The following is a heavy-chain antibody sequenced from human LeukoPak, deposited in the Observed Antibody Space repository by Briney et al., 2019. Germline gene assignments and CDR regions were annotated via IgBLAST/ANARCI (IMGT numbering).Heavy chain of an antibody. V-gene: IGHV4-59*01. D-gene: IGHD6-13*01. CDR3: ARDGYSSSWQAFDY. CDR1: VCFLSSYY. CDR2: IYYSGSN. J-gene: IGHJ4*02. Sequence: SETLSLTCPVCVCFLSSYYWSWLRQPRGKGLEWIGYIYYSGSNNYNPSLTSRGPISVDPSQNQFSLKLSSVTAADTAVYYCARDGYSSSWQAFDYWGQGTLVTVSS.